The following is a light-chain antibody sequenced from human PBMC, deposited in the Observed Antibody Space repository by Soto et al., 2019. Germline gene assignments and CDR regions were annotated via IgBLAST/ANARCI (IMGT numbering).Light chain of an antibody. Sequence: DIQMTQSPSSLSASVGDRVTITCRASQSISSYLNWYQQKPGKAPKLLIYAASSLQSGVPSRFSGSGSGTDFTLTISSLQPEDFATYYCQQSFFRGGTKVDIK. CDR3: QQSF. V-gene: IGKV1-39*01. CDR2: AAS. J-gene: IGKJ4*01. CDR1: QSISSY.